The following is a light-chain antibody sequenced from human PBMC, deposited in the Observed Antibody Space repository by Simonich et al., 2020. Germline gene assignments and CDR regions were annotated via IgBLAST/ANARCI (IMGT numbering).Light chain of an antibody. V-gene: IGLV4-69*01. J-gene: IGLJ3*02. CDR1: RGNSSYA. CDR2: LNSDGSH. CDR3: QTWGTGIV. Sequence: QLVLTQSPSASASLGASVKLTCTLSRGNSSYAIAWHQQQPEKGPRYLMKLNSDGSHSKGDGSPERFSGSSSGAERYLTISSLQSEDEADYYCQTWGTGIVFGGGTKLTVL.